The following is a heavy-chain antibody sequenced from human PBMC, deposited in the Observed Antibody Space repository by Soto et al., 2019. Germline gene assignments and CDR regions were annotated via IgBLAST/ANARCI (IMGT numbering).Heavy chain of an antibody. CDR2: ISYDGSNK. J-gene: IGHJ4*02. CDR1: GFTFSSYA. Sequence: GGSLRLSCAASGFTFSSYAMHWVRQAPGKGLEWVAVISYDGSNKYYADSVKGRFTISRGNSKNTLYLQMNSLRAEDTAVYYCARDALPYCSGGSCYAFDYWGQGTLVTVSS. CDR3: ARDALPYCSGGSCYAFDY. D-gene: IGHD2-15*01. V-gene: IGHV3-30-3*01.